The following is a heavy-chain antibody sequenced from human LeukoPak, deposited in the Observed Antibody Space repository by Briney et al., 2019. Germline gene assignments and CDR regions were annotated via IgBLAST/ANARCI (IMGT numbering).Heavy chain of an antibody. J-gene: IGHJ5*02. CDR2: VNPNSGNT. V-gene: IGHV1-8*01. D-gene: IGHD6-13*01. CDR3: ARCSRMYSSSFNWFDP. CDR1: GYTFTSYD. Sequence: ASVKVSCKASGYTFTSYDINWVRQATGQGLEWMGWVNPNSGNTGYAQKFQGRATMTRNTSISTAYMELSSLRSEDTAVYYCARCSRMYSSSFNWFDPWGQGTLVTVSS.